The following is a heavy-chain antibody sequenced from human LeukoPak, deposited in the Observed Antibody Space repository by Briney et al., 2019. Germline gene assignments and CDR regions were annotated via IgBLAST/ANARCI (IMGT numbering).Heavy chain of an antibody. Sequence: AGGSLRLSCAASGFTFNSYAMSWVRQAPGKGLEWVSGISGSDGSTYYADSVKGRFTISRDNSKNKLYLQMISLRADDTAVYYCAKFPSSWYRGFFDYWGQGTLVTVSS. CDR1: GFTFNSYA. V-gene: IGHV3-23*01. CDR3: AKFPSSWYRGFFDY. D-gene: IGHD6-13*01. J-gene: IGHJ4*02. CDR2: ISGSDGST.